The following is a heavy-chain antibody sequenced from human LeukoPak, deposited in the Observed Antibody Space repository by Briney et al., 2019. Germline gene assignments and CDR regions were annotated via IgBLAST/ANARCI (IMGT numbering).Heavy chain of an antibody. CDR2: IYYSGST. V-gene: IGHV4-39*02. D-gene: IGHD1-26*01. CDR3: AREVGAPSRNFGY. CDR1: GGSISSSSYY. J-gene: IGHJ4*02. Sequence: SETLSLTCTVSGGSISSSSYYWGWIRQPPGKGLEWIGSIYYSGSTYYNPSLKSRVTISVDTSKNQFSLKLSSVTAADTAVYYCAREVGAPSRNFGYWGQGTLVTVSS.